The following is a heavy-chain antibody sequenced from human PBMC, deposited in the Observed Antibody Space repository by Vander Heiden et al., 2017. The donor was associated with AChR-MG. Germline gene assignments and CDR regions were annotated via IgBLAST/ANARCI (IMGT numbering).Heavy chain of an antibody. CDR1: GGTFSSYA. D-gene: IGHD4-17*01. CDR2: IIPIFGTA. V-gene: IGHV1-69*06. Sequence: QVQLVQSGAEVKKPGSSVKVSCKASGGTFSSYAISWVRQAPGQGLEWMGGIIPIFGTANYAQKFQGRVTITADKSTSTAYRELSSLRSEETEVYYCARDLPHYYGDYGHDAFDIWGQGTMVTVSS. CDR3: ARDLPHYYGDYGHDAFDI. J-gene: IGHJ3*02.